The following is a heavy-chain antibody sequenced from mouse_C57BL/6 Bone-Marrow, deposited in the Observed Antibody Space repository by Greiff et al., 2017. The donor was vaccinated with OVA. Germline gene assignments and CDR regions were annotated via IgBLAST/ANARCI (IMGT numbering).Heavy chain of an antibody. V-gene: IGHV1-50*01. CDR2: IDPSDSYT. Sequence: QVQLQQPGAELVKPGASVKLSCKASGYTFTSYWMQWVKQRPGQGLEWIGEIDPSDSYTNSNPKFKGNATLTVDKFSSTAYMQLSSLTSEDSAVYYCASLNWYFDVWGTGTTVTVSS. J-gene: IGHJ1*03. CDR3: ASLNWYFDV. CDR1: GYTFTSYW.